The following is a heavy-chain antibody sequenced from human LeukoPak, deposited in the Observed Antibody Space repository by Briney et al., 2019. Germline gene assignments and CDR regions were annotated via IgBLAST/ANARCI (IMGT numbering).Heavy chain of an antibody. J-gene: IGHJ5*02. CDR2: INPSSGST. Sequence: ASVKVSCKASGYTFTSYYMHWVRQAPGQGLEWMGIINPSSGSTSYAQKFQGRVTMTRNMSTSTVYMELSSLRSEDTAVYYRARGGGLGYSSGWYGPFDPWGQGTLVTVSS. CDR1: GYTFTSYY. V-gene: IGHV1-46*01. CDR3: ARGGGLGYSSGWYGPFDP. D-gene: IGHD6-19*01.